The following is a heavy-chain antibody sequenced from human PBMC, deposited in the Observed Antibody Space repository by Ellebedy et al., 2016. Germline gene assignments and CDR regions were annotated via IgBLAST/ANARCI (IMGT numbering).Heavy chain of an antibody. V-gene: IGHV3-9*01. CDR2: ISWNSGSI. CDR1: GFTFDDYA. Sequence: SLKISXAASGFTFDDYAMHWVRQAPGKGLEWVSGISWNSGSIGYADSVKGRFTISRDNAKNSLYLQMNSLRAEDTALYYCARDLQAAGNDYWGQGTLVTVSS. J-gene: IGHJ4*02. CDR3: ARDLQAAGNDY. D-gene: IGHD6-13*01.